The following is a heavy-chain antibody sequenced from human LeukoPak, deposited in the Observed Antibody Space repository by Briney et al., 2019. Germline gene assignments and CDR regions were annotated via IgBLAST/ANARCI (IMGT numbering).Heavy chain of an antibody. CDR1: GGSISSGGYY. D-gene: IGHD6-13*01. CDR2: IYYSGST. Sequence: SETLSLTCTVSGGSISSGGYYWSWIRQHPGKGLEWIGYIYYSGSTYYNPSLKSRVTISVDTSKNQFSLKLSSVTAADTAVYYCARGIAAAADYWGQGTLVTVSP. J-gene: IGHJ4*02. V-gene: IGHV4-31*03. CDR3: ARGIAAAADY.